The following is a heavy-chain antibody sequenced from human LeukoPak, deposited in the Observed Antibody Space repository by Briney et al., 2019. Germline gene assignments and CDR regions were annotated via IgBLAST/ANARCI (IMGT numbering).Heavy chain of an antibody. CDR1: GYTFTSYY. Sequence: ASVKVSCKASGYTFTSYYMHWVRQAPGQGLEWMGIINPSGGSTSYAQKFQGRVTMTRDMSTSTVYMELSSLRSEDTAMYYCARVGHTQTFDYWGQGTLVTVSS. V-gene: IGHV1-46*01. CDR2: INPSGGST. J-gene: IGHJ4*02. D-gene: IGHD2-2*02. CDR3: ARVGHTQTFDY.